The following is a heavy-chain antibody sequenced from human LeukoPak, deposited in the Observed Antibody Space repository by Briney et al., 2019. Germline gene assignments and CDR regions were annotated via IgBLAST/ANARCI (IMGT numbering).Heavy chain of an antibody. CDR3: AKSYSSGWYELGY. CDR1: GFTLEDYA. D-gene: IGHD6-19*01. CDR2: ISGDGGST. V-gene: IGHV3-43*02. J-gene: IGHJ4*02. Sequence: GGSLRLSCAASGFTLEDYAMHWVRQAPGKGLEWVSLISGDGGSTYYADSVKGRFTISRDNSKNSLYLQMNSLKTEDTALYYCAKSYSSGWYELGYWGQGTLVTVSS.